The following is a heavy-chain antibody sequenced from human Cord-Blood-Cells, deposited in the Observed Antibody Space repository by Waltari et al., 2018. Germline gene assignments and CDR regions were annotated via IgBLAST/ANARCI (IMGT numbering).Heavy chain of an antibody. V-gene: IGHV1-69*12. CDR3: ARGPYSGSYYAFDI. Sequence: QVQLVQSGAEVKKPGSSVKVSCKASGGTFSSYAISWVRQAPGQGLEWMGVSSPIFGTANYAQKFQGRVTITADESTSTAYMELSSLRSEDTAVYYCARGPYSGSYYAFDIWGQGTMVTVSS. CDR2: SSPIFGTA. CDR1: GGTFSSYA. J-gene: IGHJ3*02. D-gene: IGHD1-26*01.